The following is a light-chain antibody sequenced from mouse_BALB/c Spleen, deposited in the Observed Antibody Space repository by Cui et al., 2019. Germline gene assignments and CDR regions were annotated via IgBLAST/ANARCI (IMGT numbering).Light chain of an antibody. CDR1: GKIQNY. CDR3: QHFWSTPPT. CDR2: NAK. V-gene: IGKV12-41*01. Sequence: DIQMSHSPASLSASVGETVSITCRASGKIQNYLACDQQKQGKVTQLLVYNAKPLADGGPSRFSGSGSGTEYSIKINSLQPEDFVSYYCQHFWSTPPTFGSGTKLEIK. J-gene: IGKJ4*01.